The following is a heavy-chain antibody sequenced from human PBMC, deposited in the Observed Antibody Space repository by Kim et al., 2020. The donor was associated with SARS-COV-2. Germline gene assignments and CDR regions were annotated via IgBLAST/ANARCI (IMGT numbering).Heavy chain of an antibody. CDR3: EGKPIVGTTEASKYFQH. J-gene: IGHJ1*01. CDR1: GGTFSSYA. V-gene: IGHV1-69*13. CDR2: IIPIFGTA. D-gene: IGHD1-26*01. Sequence: SVKVSCKASGGTFSSYAISWVRQAPGQGLEWMGGIIPIFGTANYAQKFQGRVTITADESTSTAYMELSSLRSEDTAVYYCEGKPIVGTTEASKYFQHWGQGTLVTVSS.